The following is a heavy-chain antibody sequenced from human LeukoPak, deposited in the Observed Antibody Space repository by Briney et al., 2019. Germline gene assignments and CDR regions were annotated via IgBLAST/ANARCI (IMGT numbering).Heavy chain of an antibody. D-gene: IGHD3-10*01. Sequence: ASVKVSCKASGYTFTSYDINWVRQATGQGLEWMGWMNPNSGNTGYAQKFQGRVTMTRNTSISTAYMELSSLRSEDTAVYYCARGPKGSGSYKVYWYFGLWGRGTLVTVSS. CDR3: ARGPKGSGSYKVYWYFGL. CDR2: MNPNSGNT. V-gene: IGHV1-8*01. CDR1: GYTFTSYD. J-gene: IGHJ2*01.